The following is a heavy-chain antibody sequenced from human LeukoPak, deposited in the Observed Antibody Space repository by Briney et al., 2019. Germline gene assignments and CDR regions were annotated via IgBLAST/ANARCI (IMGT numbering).Heavy chain of an antibody. CDR2: IYYTGYT. D-gene: IGHD3-22*01. CDR3: ARQHTGFDSNFV. Sequence: SETLPLTCKVSGGSISSTDYYWGWVRQPPGKGLEWIGSIYYTGYTNYSPSLRSRVTISVDSSKNRFSLRLNSVTAADTAIYYCARQHTGFDSNFVWGQGTLVTVSS. V-gene: IGHV4-39*01. J-gene: IGHJ4*02. CDR1: GGSISSTDYY.